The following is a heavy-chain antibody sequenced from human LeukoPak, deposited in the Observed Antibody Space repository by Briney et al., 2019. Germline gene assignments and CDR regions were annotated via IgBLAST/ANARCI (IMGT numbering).Heavy chain of an antibody. J-gene: IGHJ4*02. D-gene: IGHD5-18*01. CDR2: ISNSGSTI. CDR3: ARRGIQLWPHDDY. CDR1: GFTFSSHE. V-gene: IGHV3-48*03. Sequence: GGSLRLSCAASGFTFSSHEMNWVRQAPGKGLEWVSYISNSGSTIYYADSVRGRFTISRDNAKNSLYLQMNSLRAEDTAVYYCARRGIQLWPHDDYWGQGTLDTVSS.